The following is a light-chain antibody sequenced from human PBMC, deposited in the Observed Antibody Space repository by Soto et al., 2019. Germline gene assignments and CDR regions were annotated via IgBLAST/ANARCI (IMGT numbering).Light chain of an antibody. J-gene: IGLJ2*01. V-gene: IGLV2-23*01. CDR3: YASAGRSTAV. CDR1: SSDDGSYNL. Sequence: QSALTQPASVSGSPGQSITISCTGTSSDDGSYNLSSWYQQYQGKAHKLMIYDDDERTSGVSNRCSGSKSGNTASLTISWIQADDEAAYYFYASAGRSTAVFGGGTKLTVL. CDR2: DDD.